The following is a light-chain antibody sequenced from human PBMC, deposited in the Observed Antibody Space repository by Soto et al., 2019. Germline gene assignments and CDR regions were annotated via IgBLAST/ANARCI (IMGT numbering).Light chain of an antibody. CDR1: SSDFDFYNY. Sequence: QSVLTQPASVSGSPGQSITISCTGTSSDFDFYNYVSWYQHHPGKAPKLMIYEVSNRPSGVSYRFSGSKSGNTASLTISGLQADDEADYYCSSYTTSSTPVLFGGGTKLTVL. CDR3: SSYTTSSTPVL. V-gene: IGLV2-14*01. J-gene: IGLJ2*01. CDR2: EVS.